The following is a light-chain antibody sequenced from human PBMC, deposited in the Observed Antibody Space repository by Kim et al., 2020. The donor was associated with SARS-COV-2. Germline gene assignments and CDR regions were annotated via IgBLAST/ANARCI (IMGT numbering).Light chain of an antibody. J-gene: IGLJ2*01. CDR3: SSYTSSSTWV. CDR1: SSDVVGYKY. Sequence: ITIAFTGSSSDVVGYKYVSWFQQHPGNAPKLMIFDVSKRPSGVSNRFSGSKSGNTASLTISGLQAEDEADYYCSSYTSSSTWVFGGGTQLTVL. CDR2: DVS. V-gene: IGLV2-14*04.